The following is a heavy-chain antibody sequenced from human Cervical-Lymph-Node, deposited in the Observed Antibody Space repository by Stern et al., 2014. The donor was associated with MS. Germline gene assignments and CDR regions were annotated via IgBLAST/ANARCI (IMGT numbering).Heavy chain of an antibody. CDR3: ARDKMHAFDY. CDR2: ISADSGNT. CDR1: GYKFTTYG. Sequence: MQLVESGTEVKKPGASVLVSCKASGYKFTTYGITWVRQAPGQGLEWMGWISADSGNTKYAQKFQDRVTMTRDTTTGTAYMEVRSLRSEDTAVYYCARDKMHAFDYWGQGTQVTVPS. D-gene: IGHD2-8*01. V-gene: IGHV1-18*01. J-gene: IGHJ4*02.